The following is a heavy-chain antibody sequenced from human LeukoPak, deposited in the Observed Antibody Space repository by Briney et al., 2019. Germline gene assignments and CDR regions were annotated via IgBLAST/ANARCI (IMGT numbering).Heavy chain of an antibody. CDR2: ISRTGSTT. V-gene: IGHV3-48*02. CDR1: GFTFSADS. Sequence: PAGSLRLSCAASGFTFSADSMNWVRQAPEKGLEWISYISRTGSTTYYGDSVKGRSTISRDNAKNSLFLQLNNLRDEDTAVYFCARDRPGKYYFDSWGEGTLVIVSS. D-gene: IGHD1-14*01. J-gene: IGHJ4*02. CDR3: ARDRPGKYYFDS.